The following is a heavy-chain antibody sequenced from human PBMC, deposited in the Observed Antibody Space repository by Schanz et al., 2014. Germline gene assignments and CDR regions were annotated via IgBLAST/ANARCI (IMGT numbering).Heavy chain of an antibody. CDR3: AKDGPGGSGSYSADGGMDV. D-gene: IGHD3-10*01. CDR1: GFTFSSYS. J-gene: IGHJ6*02. Sequence: EVHLLESGGGLVPPGGSLRLSCAASGFTFSSYSMNWVRQAPGKGLEWVSALSEGGGGTHYADSVRGRFTISSDSSKNTLYLQMSSLRADDTAVYYCAKDGPGGSGSYSADGGMDVWGQGTTVTVSS. CDR2: LSEGGGGT. V-gene: IGHV3-23*01.